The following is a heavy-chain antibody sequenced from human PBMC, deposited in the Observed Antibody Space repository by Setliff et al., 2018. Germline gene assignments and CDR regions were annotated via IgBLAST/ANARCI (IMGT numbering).Heavy chain of an antibody. Sequence: TLSLTCAVYGGSFSGYYWSWIRQPPGKGLGWIGEINHSGSTNYNPSLKSRVTISVDTSKNQFSLKLSSVTAADTAVYYCARYYDSSGYYDADFDYWGQGTLVTVSS. CDR1: GGSFSGYY. D-gene: IGHD3-22*01. CDR3: ARYYDSSGYYDADFDY. J-gene: IGHJ4*02. CDR2: INHSGST. V-gene: IGHV4-34*01.